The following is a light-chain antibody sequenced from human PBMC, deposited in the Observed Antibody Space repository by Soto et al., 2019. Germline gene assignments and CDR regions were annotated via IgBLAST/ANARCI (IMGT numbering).Light chain of an antibody. CDR2: GAS. J-gene: IGKJ4*01. V-gene: IGKV3-20*01. CDR3: QQYSSSPLT. CDR1: QSVRSSH. Sequence: EIVLTQSPGTLSFSPGERATLSCRASQSVRSSHLAWYQQKPGQAPRLIIYGASSRATGIPDRFSGSGSGTDFTLIISRLEPEDFAVYHCQQYSSSPLTFGGGTKVDIK.